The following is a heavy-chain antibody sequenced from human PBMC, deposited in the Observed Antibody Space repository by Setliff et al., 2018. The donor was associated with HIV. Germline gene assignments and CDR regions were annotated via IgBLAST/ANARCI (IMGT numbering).Heavy chain of an antibody. J-gene: IGHJ5*02. Sequence: ETLSLTCIVSGASISSNTWSWIRQAPGKGLQWIGFIYNSVATNYNPSLKSRVTISLDTSKNQFSLKLTSVTAADTAVYYCARGGTSSNWFGPWGQGTLVTVSS. V-gene: IGHV4-59*01. CDR2: IYNSVAT. CDR1: GASISSNT. CDR3: ARGGTSSNWFGP. D-gene: IGHD2-2*01.